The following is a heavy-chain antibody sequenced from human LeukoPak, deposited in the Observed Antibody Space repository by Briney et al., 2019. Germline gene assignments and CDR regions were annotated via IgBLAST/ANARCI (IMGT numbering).Heavy chain of an antibody. CDR1: GFTFSSYA. J-gene: IGHJ6*03. D-gene: IGHD1-1*01. V-gene: IGHV3-23*01. CDR2: INNSGGGT. Sequence: QPGGSLRLSCAASGFTFSSYAMNWVRQAPGKGLEWVSSINNSGGGTYYADSVKGRFTISRDNSKNTLFLQMNSLRAEDTAGYYCAKGHIHDTPYNYMDVWGKGTTVTVSS. CDR3: AKGHIHDTPYNYMDV.